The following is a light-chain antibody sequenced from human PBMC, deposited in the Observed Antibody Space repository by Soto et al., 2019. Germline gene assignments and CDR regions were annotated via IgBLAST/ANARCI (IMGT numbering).Light chain of an antibody. V-gene: IGKV3-15*01. CDR3: QQYYDYPPLI. J-gene: IGKJ4*01. CDR1: RNINRK. CDR2: GAS. Sequence: ELVLTPSPSTLSVSPGERATLSCRASRNINRKLAWYQQKPGQAPRLLISGASTRATGIPARFSGSGSGTEFTLTISSLQSEDFAVYYCQQYYDYPPLIFGGGTKVDIK.